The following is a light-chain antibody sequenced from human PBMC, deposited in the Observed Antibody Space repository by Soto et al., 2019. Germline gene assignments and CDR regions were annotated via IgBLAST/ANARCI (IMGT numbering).Light chain of an antibody. CDR2: ELS. J-gene: IGLJ1*01. CDR1: SSDVGGFNY. CDR3: SSRTTSSTVYV. V-gene: IGLV2-14*03. Sequence: QSVLTQPDSVSGSPGQSITISCTGTSSDVGGFNYVSWYQQHPGKAPKLMIYELSNRPSGVSNRFSGSKSGNTASLTISGLQAEDEANYFCSSRTTSSTVYVFGTGTRSPS.